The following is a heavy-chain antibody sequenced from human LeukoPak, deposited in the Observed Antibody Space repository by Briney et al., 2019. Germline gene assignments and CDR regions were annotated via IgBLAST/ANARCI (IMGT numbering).Heavy chain of an antibody. V-gene: IGHV3-11*05. D-gene: IGHD5-12*01. Sequence: PGGSLRLSCAASGFTFSDYYMSWIRQAPGKGLEWVSYISSISSYTNYADSVKGRFTISRDNAKNSLYLQMNSLRAGDTAVYYCARERGYSGYDSVAVRGGSVDYWGQGILVTVSS. J-gene: IGHJ4*02. CDR3: ARERGYSGYDSVAVRGGSVDY. CDR1: GFTFSDYY. CDR2: ISSISSYT.